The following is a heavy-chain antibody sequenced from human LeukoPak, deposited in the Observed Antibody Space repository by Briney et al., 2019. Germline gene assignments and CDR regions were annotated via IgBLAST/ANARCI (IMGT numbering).Heavy chain of an antibody. CDR3: AKRGVVIRGILVIGYHQEAYHYDF. CDR1: GFTFSSYA. D-gene: IGHD3-10*01. V-gene: IGHV3-23*01. J-gene: IGHJ4*02. CDR2: NIT. Sequence: GGSLRLSCEASGFTFSSYAMSWVRQAPGKGLEWVSGNITYYANSVKGRFTISRDTSLNTLYLQMNNLRAEDTAVYFCAKRGVVIRGILVIGYHQEAYHYDFWGQGVLVTVSS.